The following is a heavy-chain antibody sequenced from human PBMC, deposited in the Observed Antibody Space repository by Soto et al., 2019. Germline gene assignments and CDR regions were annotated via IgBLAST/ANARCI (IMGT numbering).Heavy chain of an antibody. Sequence: ASVKVSCKASGYTFTSYAMHWVRQAPGQRLEWMGWINAGNGNTKYSQKFQGRVTITRDTSASTAYMELSSLRSEDTAVYYCARDLYDFWSGPYYYYYMDVWGKGTTVTVSS. CDR1: GYTFTSYA. D-gene: IGHD3-3*01. CDR2: INAGNGNT. J-gene: IGHJ6*03. CDR3: ARDLYDFWSGPYYYYYMDV. V-gene: IGHV1-3*01.